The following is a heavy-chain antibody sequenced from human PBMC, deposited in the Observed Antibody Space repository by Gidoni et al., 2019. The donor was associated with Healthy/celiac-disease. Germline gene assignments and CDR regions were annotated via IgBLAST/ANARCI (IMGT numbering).Heavy chain of an antibody. D-gene: IGHD2-2*01. V-gene: IGHV3-7*03. CDR1: GFTFSSDW. CDR2: IKQDGSEK. CDR3: ARAGYCSSTSCYQFDFDY. Sequence: EVQLVESGGGLVQPGGSLRLSCAASGFTFSSDWMSWVRQAPGKGLEWVANIKQDGSEKYYVDSVKGRFTISRDNAKNSLYLQMNSLRAEDTAVYYCARAGYCSSTSCYQFDFDYWGQGTLVTVSS. J-gene: IGHJ4*02.